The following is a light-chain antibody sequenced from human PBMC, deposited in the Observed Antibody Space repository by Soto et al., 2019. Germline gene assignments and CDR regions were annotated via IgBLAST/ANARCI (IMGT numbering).Light chain of an antibody. J-gene: IGKJ1*01. V-gene: IGKV1-39*01. Sequence: DIQMTQSPSSLSASVGDRVTITCRASQSISTYLIWYQQKPGKAPKLLIYATSSLQSGVPARFSGSGSGREFTLTISGLQPDDFATYYCQQYNSYSWTFGQGTKVDIK. CDR3: QQYNSYSWT. CDR1: QSISTY. CDR2: ATS.